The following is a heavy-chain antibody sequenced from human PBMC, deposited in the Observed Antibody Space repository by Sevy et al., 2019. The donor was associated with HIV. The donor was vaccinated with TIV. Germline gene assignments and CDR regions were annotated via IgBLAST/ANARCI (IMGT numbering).Heavy chain of an antibody. D-gene: IGHD3-3*01. CDR3: ARDDASNPRVLDY. CDR1: GGSISSYF. Sequence: SETLSLTCSVSGGSISSYFWTWMRQPPGKGLEWIGHIYYTGSANYNPSLKSRVTISIDKSKSQFSLNLSSVTAADTAVYYCARDDASNPRVLDYWGQGALVTVSS. CDR2: IYYTGSA. V-gene: IGHV4-59*01. J-gene: IGHJ4*02.